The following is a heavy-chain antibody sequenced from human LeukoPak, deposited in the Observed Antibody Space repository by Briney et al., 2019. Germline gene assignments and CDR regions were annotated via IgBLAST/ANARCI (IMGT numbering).Heavy chain of an antibody. J-gene: IGHJ2*01. CDR3: AKDPSGWPLWYSDL. D-gene: IGHD6-19*01. CDR2: ITWDGGTT. V-gene: IGHV3-43D*03. CDR1: GFNFDDYA. Sequence: GGSLRLSCAASGFNFDDYAMHWVRQAPGKGLEWVSLITWDGGTTYYADSVKGRFTISRDNSKNSLYLQMNSLRAEDTALYYCAKDPSGWPLWYSDLWGRGTLVTVPS.